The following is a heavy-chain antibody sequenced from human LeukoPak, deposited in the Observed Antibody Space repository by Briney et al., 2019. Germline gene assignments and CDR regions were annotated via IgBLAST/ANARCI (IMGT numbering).Heavy chain of an antibody. Sequence: SETLSLTCTVSGGSISSSSYSWGWIRQPPGKGLEWIGSIYYSGSTYYNPSLKSRVTISVDTSKNQFSLKLSSVTAADTAVYYCAREGANNRYGILTHGYMDVWGKGTTVTVSS. V-gene: IGHV4-39*07. D-gene: IGHD3-9*01. CDR1: GGSISSSSYS. CDR2: IYYSGST. J-gene: IGHJ6*03. CDR3: AREGANNRYGILTHGYMDV.